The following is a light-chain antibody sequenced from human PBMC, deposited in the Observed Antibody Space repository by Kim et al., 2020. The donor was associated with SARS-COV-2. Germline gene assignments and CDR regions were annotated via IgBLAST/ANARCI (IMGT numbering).Light chain of an antibody. CDR3: QQLNSYPRT. CDR1: QGIMSY. CDR2: AAS. V-gene: IGKV1-9*01. J-gene: IGKJ1*01. Sequence: DIQLTQSPSFLSASVGDRVTITCRASQGIMSYLAWYQQKPGKAPNLLIYAASTLQSGGPSRFSGSGSGTEFTLTISSLQPEDFATYCCQQLNSYPRTFGQGTKVDIK.